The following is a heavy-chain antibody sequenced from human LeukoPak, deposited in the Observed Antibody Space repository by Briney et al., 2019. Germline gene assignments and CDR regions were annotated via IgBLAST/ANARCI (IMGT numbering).Heavy chain of an antibody. Sequence: KPSETLSLTCTVSGGSISGYYWSWIRQPPGKGLEWIGYIYYSGSTNYNPSLKSRVTISVDTSKNQFSLKLTSVTAADTAVYYCARVGHNCGGDCYSPWFDPWGQGTLVTVSS. CDR3: ARVGHNCGGDCYSPWFDP. D-gene: IGHD2-21*02. J-gene: IGHJ5*02. CDR1: GGSISGYY. CDR2: IYYSGST. V-gene: IGHV4-59*01.